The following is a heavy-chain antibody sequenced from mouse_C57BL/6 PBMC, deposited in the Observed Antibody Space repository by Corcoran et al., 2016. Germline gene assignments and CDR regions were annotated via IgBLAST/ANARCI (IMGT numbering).Heavy chain of an antibody. Sequence: EFQLQQSGPELVKPGASVKISCKASGYSFTDYNMNWVKQSNGQSLEWIGVINPYNGGTSYNQKFKGKATLTVDKSSSTAYMELRSLTSEDSAVYYCARSRGYDSMDYWGQGTSVTVSS. V-gene: IGHV1-18*01. CDR3: ARSRGYDSMDY. CDR2: INPYNGGT. J-gene: IGHJ4*01. CDR1: GYSFTDYN.